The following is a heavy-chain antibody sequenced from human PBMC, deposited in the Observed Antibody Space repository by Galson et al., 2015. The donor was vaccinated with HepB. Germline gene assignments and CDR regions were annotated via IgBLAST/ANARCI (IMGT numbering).Heavy chain of an antibody. D-gene: IGHD3-22*01. CDR2: ISWNSGSI. CDR3: AKDMYYYDSSGYPNGAFDI. V-gene: IGHV3-9*01. CDR1: GFTFDDYA. J-gene: IGHJ3*02. Sequence: SLRLSCAASGFTFDDYAMHWVRHAPGKGLEWVSGISWNSGSIGYADSVKGRFTISRDNAKNSLYLQMNSLRAEDTALYYCAKDMYYYDSSGYPNGAFDIWGQGTMVTVSS.